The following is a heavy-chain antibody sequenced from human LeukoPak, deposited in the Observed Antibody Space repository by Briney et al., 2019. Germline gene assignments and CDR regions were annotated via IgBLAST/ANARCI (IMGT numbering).Heavy chain of an antibody. CDR2: INPNSGGA. V-gene: IGHV1-2*02. J-gene: IGHJ3*02. Sequence: ASVKVSCKASGYTFTGYYMHWVRQAPGQGLEWMGWINPNSGGANYAQKFQGRVTMTMDTSISTAYMELSRLRSDDTAVYYCARWLRYVEWLLYRDAFDIWGQGTMVTVSS. D-gene: IGHD3-9*01. CDR3: ARWLRYVEWLLYRDAFDI. CDR1: GYTFTGYY.